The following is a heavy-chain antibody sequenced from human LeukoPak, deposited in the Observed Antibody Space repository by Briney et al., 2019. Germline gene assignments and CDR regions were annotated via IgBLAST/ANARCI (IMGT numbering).Heavy chain of an antibody. D-gene: IGHD3-10*01. CDR1: GGSISSSSYY. V-gene: IGHV4-39*07. CDR2: IYYSGST. J-gene: IGHJ4*02. CDR3: ARGYSYYYGSGSSSFFDY. Sequence: TSETLSLTCTVSGGSISSSSYYWGWIRQPPGKGLEWIGSIYYSGSTYYNPSLKSRVTISVDTSKNQFSLKLSSVTAADTAVYYCARGYSYYYGSGSSSFFDYWGQGTLVTVSS.